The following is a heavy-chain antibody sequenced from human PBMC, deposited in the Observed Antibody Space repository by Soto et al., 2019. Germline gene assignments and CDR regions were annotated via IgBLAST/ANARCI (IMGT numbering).Heavy chain of an antibody. J-gene: IGHJ4*02. CDR1: GGSIISDGYS. CDR2: IYEGGDT. Sequence: SETLSLTCAVSGGSIISDGYSWSWIRQPPGKGLQWIGHIYEGGDTYYTPSLESRVAISTDKSKNQFSLRLSSVTAADTAVYYCTRVPESLEFVDFWGQGTLVTVSS. CDR3: TRVPESLEFVDF. D-gene: IGHD1-1*01. V-gene: IGHV4-30-2*01.